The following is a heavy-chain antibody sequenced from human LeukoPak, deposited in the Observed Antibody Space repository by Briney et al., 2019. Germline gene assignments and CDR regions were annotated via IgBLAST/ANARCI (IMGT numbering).Heavy chain of an antibody. CDR2: IYYSGST. Sequence: PSETLSLTCTVSGGSISSYYWSWIRQPPGKGLKWIGYIYYSGSTNYNPPLKSRVTISVDTSKKQFSLKLSSVTAADTAVYYCARSPNIRNWFDHWGQGTLVTVSS. V-gene: IGHV4-59*01. CDR1: GGSISSYY. J-gene: IGHJ5*02. D-gene: IGHD4/OR15-4a*01. CDR3: ARSPNIRNWFDH.